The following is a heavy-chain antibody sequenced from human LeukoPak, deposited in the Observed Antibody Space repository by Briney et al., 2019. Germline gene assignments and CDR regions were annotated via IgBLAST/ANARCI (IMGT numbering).Heavy chain of an antibody. CDR1: GFSFSSHS. CDR3: ARDRVSGFGPDY. V-gene: IGHV3-21*01. CDR2: VSSSSSFI. Sequence: GGSLRLSCAASGFSFSSHSMNWVRQAPGKGLEWVSSVSSSSSFIYYADSVKGRFTISRDNAKKSLYLQMNSLRAEDTAVYYCARDRVSGFGPDYWGQGTLVTVSS. J-gene: IGHJ4*02. D-gene: IGHD3-10*01.